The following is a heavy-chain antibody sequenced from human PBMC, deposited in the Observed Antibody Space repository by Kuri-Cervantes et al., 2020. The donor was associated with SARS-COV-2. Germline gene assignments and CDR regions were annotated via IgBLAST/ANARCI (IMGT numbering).Heavy chain of an antibody. CDR1: GFTFSSYA. CDR3: ARGSSGSYPLDY. V-gene: IGHV3-30-3*01. J-gene: IGHJ4*02. D-gene: IGHD1-26*01. Sequence: GGSLRLSCAASGFTFSSYAMHWVRQAPGKGLEWVAVISYDGSNKYYADSVKGRFTISRDNPKNTLYLQMNSLRAEDTAVYYCARGSSGSYPLDYWGQGTLVTVSS. CDR2: ISYDGSNK.